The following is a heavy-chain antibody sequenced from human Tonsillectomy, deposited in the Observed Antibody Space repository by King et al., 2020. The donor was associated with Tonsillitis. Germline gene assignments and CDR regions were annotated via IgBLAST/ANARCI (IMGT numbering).Heavy chain of an antibody. CDR3: AKALSAPSWAGLLYYYGMDV. D-gene: IGHD6-19*01. V-gene: IGHV3-30*18. Sequence: VQLVESGGGVVQPGRSLRLSCAASGFTFSSYGMHWVRQAPGKGLEWVAVISYDGSNKYYADSVKGRFTFSRDNSKNTLYLQMNSLRGEDTAVYYCAKALSAPSWAGLLYYYGMDVWGQGTTVTVSS. CDR2: ISYDGSNK. J-gene: IGHJ6*02. CDR1: GFTFSSYG.